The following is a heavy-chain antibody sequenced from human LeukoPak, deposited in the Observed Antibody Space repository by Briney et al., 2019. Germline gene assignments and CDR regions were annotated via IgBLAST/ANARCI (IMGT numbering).Heavy chain of an antibody. D-gene: IGHD3-10*01. Sequence: GGSLRLSCAASGFTFSNYNMNWVRQAPGKGLEWASSISSSNTYIYYADSVKGRFTISRDNAKNSLYLQMNSLRAEDTAVYYCARAGFTFSDYFGSFFDYWGQGTLVTVSS. J-gene: IGHJ4*02. CDR1: GFTFSNYN. CDR2: ISSSNTYI. CDR3: ARAGFTFSDYFGSFFDY. V-gene: IGHV3-21*06.